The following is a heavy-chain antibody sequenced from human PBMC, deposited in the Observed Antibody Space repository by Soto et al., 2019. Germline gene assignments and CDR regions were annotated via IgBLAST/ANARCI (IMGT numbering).Heavy chain of an antibody. CDR3: SRAPLEWLFVSWFDP. Sequence: QVQLVESGGGVVQPGRSLRLSCAASGFTFSSYAMHWVRQAPGKGLEWVAVISYDGSNKYYADSVKGRFTISRDNSKNTLYLQMNSLRAEDKAVYYCSRAPLEWLFVSWFDPWGQGTLVTVSS. J-gene: IGHJ5*02. D-gene: IGHD3-3*01. CDR1: GFTFSSYA. CDR2: ISYDGSNK. V-gene: IGHV3-30-3*01.